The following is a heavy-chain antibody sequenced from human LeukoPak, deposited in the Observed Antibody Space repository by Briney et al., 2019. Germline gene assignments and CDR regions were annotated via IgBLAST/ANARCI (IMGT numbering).Heavy chain of an antibody. CDR1: GFTFSSYA. CDR2: ISGSGGST. CDR3: ARSYRSGWYYFDY. D-gene: IGHD6-19*01. Sequence: GGSLRLSCAASGFTFSSYAMSWVRQAPGKGLEWVSAISGSGGSTYYADSVKGRFTISRDNSKNTLYLQMNSLRVEDTAVYYCARSYRSGWYYFDYWGQGTLVTVSS. J-gene: IGHJ4*02. V-gene: IGHV3-23*01.